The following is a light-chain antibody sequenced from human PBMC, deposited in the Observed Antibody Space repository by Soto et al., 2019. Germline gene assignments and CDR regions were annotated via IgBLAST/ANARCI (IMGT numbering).Light chain of an antibody. CDR2: DVR. CDR1: SSDIGDNNY. J-gene: IGLJ1*01. CDR3: SSYRISSTYV. Sequence: QSVLTQPASVSGSPGQSITISCTGTSSDIGDNNYVSWYQQHPGKAPKLMIYDVRHRPSGVSIRFSGSKSGNTASLTISDLQAEDEADYYCSSYRISSTYVFGTGNKVTVL. V-gene: IGLV2-14*01.